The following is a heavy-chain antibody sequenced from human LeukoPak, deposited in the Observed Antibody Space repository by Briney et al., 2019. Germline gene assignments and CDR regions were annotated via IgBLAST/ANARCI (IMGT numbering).Heavy chain of an antibody. CDR3: ARDPWTLLWFGESSNWFDP. CDR1: GYTFTSYG. V-gene: IGHV1-18*01. D-gene: IGHD3-10*01. J-gene: IGHJ5*02. Sequence: ASVKVSCKASGYTFTSYGISWVRQAPGQGLEWMGWISAYNGNTNYAQKLQGRVTMTTDTSTSTAYMELRSLRSDDTAVYYCARDPWTLLWFGESSNWFDPWGQGTLVTVSS. CDR2: ISAYNGNT.